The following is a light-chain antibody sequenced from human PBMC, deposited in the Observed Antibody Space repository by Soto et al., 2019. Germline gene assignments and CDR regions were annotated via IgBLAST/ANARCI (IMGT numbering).Light chain of an antibody. CDR3: VSYTSSTTYV. CDR1: NRDVGAYKY. CDR2: DVT. Sequence: QSVLTQPPSASGSPGQSLTISCKGSNRDVGAYKYVSWYQQHPGKAPKLMIYDVTNRPSGVSNRFSGSKSGSTASLIISGLQAEDEADYYCVSYTSSTTYVFGTGTKLTVL. V-gene: IGLV2-14*01. J-gene: IGLJ1*01.